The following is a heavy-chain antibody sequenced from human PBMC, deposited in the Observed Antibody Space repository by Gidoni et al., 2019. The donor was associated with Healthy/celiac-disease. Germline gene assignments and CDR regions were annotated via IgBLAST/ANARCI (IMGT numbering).Heavy chain of an antibody. CDR2: IYYSGST. CDR1: GGSVSSGSYY. CDR3: ARDRAVVVPAATIGFYYYYGMDV. J-gene: IGHJ6*02. D-gene: IGHD2-2*01. Sequence: QVQLQESGPGLVKPSETLSLTCTVSGGSVSSGSYYWSWIRQPPGKGLEWIGYIYYSGSTNYNPSLKSRVTISVDTSKNQFSLKLSSVTAADTAVYYCARDRAVVVPAATIGFYYYYGMDVWGQGTTVTVSS. V-gene: IGHV4-61*01.